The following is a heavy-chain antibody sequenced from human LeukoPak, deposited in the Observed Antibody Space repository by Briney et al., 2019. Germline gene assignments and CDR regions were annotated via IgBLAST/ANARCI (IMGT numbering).Heavy chain of an antibody. CDR2: ISSSSSTI. CDR3: ARVDQYDYVWGISD. J-gene: IGHJ4*02. D-gene: IGHD3-16*01. Sequence: HPGGSLRLSCAASGFTFSSYSMNWVRQAPGKGLEWVSYISSSSSTIYYADSVKGRFTISRDNAKNSLYLQMNSLRAEDTAVYYCARVDQYDYVWGISDWGRGTLVTVSS. V-gene: IGHV3-48*01. CDR1: GFTFSSYS.